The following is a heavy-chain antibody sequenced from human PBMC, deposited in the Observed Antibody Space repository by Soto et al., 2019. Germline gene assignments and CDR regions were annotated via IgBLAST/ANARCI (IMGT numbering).Heavy chain of an antibody. CDR1: GGTFSSYA. CDR2: IIPIFGTA. J-gene: IGHJ6*02. D-gene: IGHD3-9*01. V-gene: IGHV1-69*01. CDR3: ARWAGLRYFDWLPYYCSGMDV. Sequence: QVQLVQSGAEVKKPGSSVKVSCKASGGTFSSYAISWVRQAPGQGLEWMGGIIPIFGTANYAQKFQGRVTITADESTSTAYMELSSLRSEDTAVYYCARWAGLRYFDWLPYYCSGMDVWGQGTTVTVSS.